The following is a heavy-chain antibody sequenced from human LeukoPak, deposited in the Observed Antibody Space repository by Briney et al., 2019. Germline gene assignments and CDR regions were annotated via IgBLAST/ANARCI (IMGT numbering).Heavy chain of an antibody. D-gene: IGHD6-13*01. CDR3: ARGLIAAAGNDAFDI. CDR1: GGSFSGYY. CDR2: INHSGST. Sequence: SETLSLTCAVYGGSFSGYYWSWIRQPPGKGLEWIGEINHSGSTNYNPSLKSRVTISVDTSKNQFSLKLSSVTAADTAVYYCARGLIAAAGNDAFDIWGQGTMVTVSS. J-gene: IGHJ3*02. V-gene: IGHV4-34*01.